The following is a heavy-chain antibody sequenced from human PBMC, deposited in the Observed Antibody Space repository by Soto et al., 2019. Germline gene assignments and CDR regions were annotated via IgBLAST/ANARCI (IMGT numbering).Heavy chain of an antibody. CDR3: ARGAPVVNDY. V-gene: IGHV4-30-2*01. J-gene: IGHJ4*02. CDR1: GGSISSGGYS. CDR2: IYHSGST. Sequence: SETLSLTCAVSGGSISSGGYSWSWIRQPPGKGLEWIGYIYHSGSTYYNPSLKSRVTISVDRSKNQFSLKLSSVTAADTAVYYCARGAPVVNDYWGQGTLVNVS. D-gene: IGHD3-22*01.